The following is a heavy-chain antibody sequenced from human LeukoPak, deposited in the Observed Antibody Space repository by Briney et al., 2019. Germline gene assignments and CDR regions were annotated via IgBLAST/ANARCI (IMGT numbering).Heavy chain of an antibody. CDR1: GGSISSHY. V-gene: IGHV4-59*11. D-gene: IGHD4-23*01. CDR2: IYYSGST. CDR3: AREAVTTVVTPYYYYYMDV. Sequence: SETLSLTCTVSGGSISSHYWSWIRQPPGKGLEWIGYIYYSGSTNYNPSLKSRVTLSVDTSKNQFSLKLSSVTAADTAVYYCAREAVTTVVTPYYYYYMDVWGKGTTVTVSS. J-gene: IGHJ6*03.